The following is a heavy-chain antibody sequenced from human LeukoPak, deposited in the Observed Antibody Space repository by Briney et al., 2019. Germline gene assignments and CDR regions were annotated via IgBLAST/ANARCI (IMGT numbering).Heavy chain of an antibody. V-gene: IGHV4-59*10. CDR1: GGSFSGYY. J-gene: IGHJ6*03. D-gene: IGHD3-10*01. CDR3: ARGLLDYYYYYYMDV. CDR2: IYTSGST. Sequence: SETLSLTCAVYGGSFSGYYWSWIRQPPGKGLEWIGRIYTSGSTNYNPSLKSRVTISVDTSKNQFSLKLSSVTAADTAVYYCARGLLDYYYYYYMDVWGKGTTVTISS.